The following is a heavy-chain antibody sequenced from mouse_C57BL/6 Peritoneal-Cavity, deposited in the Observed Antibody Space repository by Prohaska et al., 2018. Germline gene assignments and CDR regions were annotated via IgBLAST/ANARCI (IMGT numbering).Heavy chain of an antibody. Sequence: GGLVQPGGSLKLSCAASGIEFSRYWMSWVRRAPGKGLEWIGEINTDSRTINYAPSLKDKFIISRDNAKNTLYLQMSKVRPEDTALYYCARLLGDYWGQGTSVTVSS. V-gene: IGHV4-1*01. CDR1: GIEFSRYW. J-gene: IGHJ4*01. CDR3: ARLLGDY. CDR2: INTDSRTI.